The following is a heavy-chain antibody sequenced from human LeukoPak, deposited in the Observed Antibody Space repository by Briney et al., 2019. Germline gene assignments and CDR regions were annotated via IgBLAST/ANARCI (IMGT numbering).Heavy chain of an antibody. CDR1: GGSISNYY. V-gene: IGHV4-59*01. J-gene: IGHJ4*02. CDR2: IYYSGST. CDR3: ARAYYDILTGPLNGHLDY. D-gene: IGHD3-9*01. Sequence: SETLSLTCTVSGGSISNYYWSWIRQPPGKGLEWIGYIYYSGSTNYNPSLKSRVTISVDTSKNQFSLKLSSVTAADTAVYYCARAYYDILTGPLNGHLDYWGQGTLVTVSS.